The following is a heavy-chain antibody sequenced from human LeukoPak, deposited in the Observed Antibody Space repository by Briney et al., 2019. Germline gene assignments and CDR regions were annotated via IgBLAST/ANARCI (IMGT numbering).Heavy chain of an antibody. Sequence: PGGSLRLSCAASGFTFSTYAMNWVRQAPGKRLEWVSYITNNGGTIYYADSVKGRFTISRDKAENSLYLQMNSLRAEDTAIYYCARDQWLAYYYHGMDVWGQGTTVTVSS. D-gene: IGHD6-19*01. V-gene: IGHV3-48*03. CDR1: GFTFSTYA. CDR2: ITNNGGTI. CDR3: ARDQWLAYYYHGMDV. J-gene: IGHJ6*02.